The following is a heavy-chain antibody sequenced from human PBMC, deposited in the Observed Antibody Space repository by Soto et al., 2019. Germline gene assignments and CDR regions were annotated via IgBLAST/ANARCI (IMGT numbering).Heavy chain of an antibody. Sequence: GGSLRLSCAASGFTFSSYGMHWVRQAPGKGLEWVAVISYDGSNKYYADSVKGRFTISRDNSKNTLYLQMNSLRAEDTAVYYCAKERGWLRLDYYGMDVWGQGTTVTVSS. CDR3: AKERGWLRLDYYGMDV. CDR1: GFTFSSYG. V-gene: IGHV3-30*18. D-gene: IGHD5-12*01. CDR2: ISYDGSNK. J-gene: IGHJ6*02.